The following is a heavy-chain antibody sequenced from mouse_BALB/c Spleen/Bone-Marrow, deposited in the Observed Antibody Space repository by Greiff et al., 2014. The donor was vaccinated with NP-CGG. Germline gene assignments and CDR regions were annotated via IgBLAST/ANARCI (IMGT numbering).Heavy chain of an antibody. J-gene: IGHJ3*01. Sequence: EVQLQESGAELVKPGASVKLSCTASGFNIKDTYMHWVKQRPEQGLEWIGRIDPANGNTKYDPKFQGKATITADTASNTAYLQHSSLTTQTTDDYYVAFYYYSSSLFANWGQGTLVTVSA. CDR3: AFYYYSSSLFAN. CDR1: GFNIKDTY. V-gene: IGHV14-3*02. CDR2: IDPANGNT. D-gene: IGHD1-1*01.